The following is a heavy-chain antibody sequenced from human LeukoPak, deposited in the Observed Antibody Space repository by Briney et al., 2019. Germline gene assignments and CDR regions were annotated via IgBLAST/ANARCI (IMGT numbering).Heavy chain of an antibody. J-gene: IGHJ6*03. D-gene: IGHD2-2*01. CDR3: ARDIVVVPAAMGLYYYYYMDV. V-gene: IGHV3-48*04. Sequence: LPGGSLRLSCAASGFTFISYSMNWVRHAPGRGMGWVSYISISMSTIYYADSVKGRFTISRDNAKNSLYLQMNSLRAEDTAVYYCARDIVVVPAAMGLYYYYYMDVWGKGTTVTVSS. CDR1: GFTFISYS. CDR2: ISISMSTI.